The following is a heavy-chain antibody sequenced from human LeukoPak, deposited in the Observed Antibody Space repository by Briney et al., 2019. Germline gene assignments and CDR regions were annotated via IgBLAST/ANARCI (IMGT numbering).Heavy chain of an antibody. CDR3: AKGISYGLNWFDP. J-gene: IGHJ5*02. Sequence: GGSLRLSCAVSGFSFTNYWMHWVRQDPGKGLVWVSYISSDGSVTKYADSVKGRFTISRDNAKNSLYLQMNSLRAEDTALYYCAKGISYGLNWFDPWGQGTLVTVSS. D-gene: IGHD2/OR15-2a*01. CDR2: ISSDGSVT. V-gene: IGHV3-74*03. CDR1: GFSFTNYW.